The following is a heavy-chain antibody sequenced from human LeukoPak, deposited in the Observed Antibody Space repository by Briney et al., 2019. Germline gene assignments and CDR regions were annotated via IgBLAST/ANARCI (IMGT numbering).Heavy chain of an antibody. D-gene: IGHD4-17*01. V-gene: IGHV3-48*03. CDR2: ISSRGSTI. Sequence: GGSLRLSCAASGFTFKISDMNWVRQAPGKGLEWVSYISSRGSTIYYADSVKGRFTISRDNAKNSLYLQMNSLRVDDTAVYYCARLPTLTTMGYWGQGTLVTVSS. J-gene: IGHJ4*02. CDR3: ARLPTLTTMGY. CDR1: GFTFKISD.